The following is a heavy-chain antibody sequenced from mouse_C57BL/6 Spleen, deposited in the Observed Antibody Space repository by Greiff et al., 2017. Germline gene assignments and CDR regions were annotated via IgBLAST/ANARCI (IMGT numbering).Heavy chain of an antibody. J-gene: IGHJ3*01. Sequence: QVQLQQPGAELVKPGASVKLSCKASGYTFTSYWMHWVKQRPGQGLEWIGMIHPNSGSTNYNEKFKSKATLTVDKSSSTAYMQLSSLTSEDSAVYYCAREGLYDGYYVSWFAYWGQGALVTVSA. CDR3: AREGLYDGYYVSWFAY. CDR1: GYTFTSYW. CDR2: IHPNSGST. D-gene: IGHD2-3*01. V-gene: IGHV1-64*01.